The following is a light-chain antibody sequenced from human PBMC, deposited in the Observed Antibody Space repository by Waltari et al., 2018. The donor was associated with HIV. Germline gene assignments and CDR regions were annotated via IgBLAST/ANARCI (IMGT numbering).Light chain of an antibody. CDR3: QQYLDWPPWT. J-gene: IGKJ1*01. V-gene: IGKV3D-15*01. CDR1: QNIGGN. CDR2: GAS. Sequence: DIVMTQSPATLPVSPGERATLSCRASQNIGGNLAWYQQRHGQPPRLLIYGASSRERGIPARFSGRGSGTEFTLTITNLESEDSAVYFCQQYLDWPPWTFGQGTKVVI.